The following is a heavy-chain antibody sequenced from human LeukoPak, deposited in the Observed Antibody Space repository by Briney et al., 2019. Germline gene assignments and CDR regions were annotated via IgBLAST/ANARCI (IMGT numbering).Heavy chain of an antibody. CDR2: FDPEDGET. CDR1: GYTFTELY. V-gene: IGHV1-24*01. Sequence: ASVKVSRKVSGYTFTELYMHWVRQAPGKGLEWMGGFDPEDGETIYAQKFQGRVTMTEDTSTDTAYMEVSSLRSEDTAVYYCATMGASGSGSYTPYYYGMDVWGQGTTVTVSS. J-gene: IGHJ6*02. CDR3: ATMGASGSGSYTPYYYGMDV. D-gene: IGHD3-10*01.